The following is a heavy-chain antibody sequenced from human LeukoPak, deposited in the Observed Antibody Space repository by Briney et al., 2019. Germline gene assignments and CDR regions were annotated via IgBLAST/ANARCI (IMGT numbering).Heavy chain of an antibody. D-gene: IGHD5-18*01. V-gene: IGHV3-11*05. CDR1: GFTFSDYY. CDR3: ARDLRDVDTAMVPYYYYGMDV. CDR2: ISSSSSYT. J-gene: IGHJ6*02. Sequence: GGSLRLSCAASGFTFSDYYMSWIRQAPGKGLEWVSYISSSSSYTNYADPVKGRFTISRDNAKNSLYLQMNSLRAEDTAVYYCARDLRDVDTAMVPYYYYGMDVWGQGTTVTVSS.